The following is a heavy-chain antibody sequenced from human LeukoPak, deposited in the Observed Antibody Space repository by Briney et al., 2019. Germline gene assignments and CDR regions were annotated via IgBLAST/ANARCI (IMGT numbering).Heavy chain of an antibody. CDR1: GFTFSSYG. CDR2: IWYDGSNK. J-gene: IGHJ3*01. D-gene: IGHD4-17*01. CDR3: ARDPNGDYLGAFDF. V-gene: IGHV3-33*01. Sequence: PGGSLRLSCAASGFTFSSYGMHWVRQAPGKGLEWVAVIWYDGSNKYYADSVKGRFTISRDNSKNTLYLQMNYLRVEDTAVYYCARDPNGDYLGAFDFWGQGTLVTVSS.